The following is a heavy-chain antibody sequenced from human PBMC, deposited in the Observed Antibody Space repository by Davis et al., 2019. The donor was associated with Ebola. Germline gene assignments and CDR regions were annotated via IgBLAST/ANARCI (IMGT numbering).Heavy chain of an antibody. D-gene: IGHD4/OR15-4a*01. CDR1: GFTFYRYE. J-gene: IGHJ3*02. CDR2: ISGSATST. Sequence: GESLKISCAASGFTFYRYEMNWVRQAPGKGLEWVSYISGSATSTFYADSVKGRFTISRDNSKKMLFVQMDYLRVEDTAVYYCVRGIYGDPPAFDMWGQGTMVTVSS. CDR3: VRGIYGDPPAFDM. V-gene: IGHV3-48*03.